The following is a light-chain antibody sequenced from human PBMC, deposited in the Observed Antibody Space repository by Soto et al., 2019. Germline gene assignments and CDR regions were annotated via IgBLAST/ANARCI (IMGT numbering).Light chain of an antibody. CDR3: SSYTRSSTKVV. J-gene: IGLJ2*01. Sequence: HSALTQPASVSGSPGQSITISCTGTSSDVGGYNYVSWYQQHPGKAPKLMIYEVSNRPSGVSNRFSGSKSGNTASLTISGLQAEDEADYYCSSYTRSSTKVVFGGGTKLTVL. CDR1: SSDVGGYNY. CDR2: EVS. V-gene: IGLV2-14*01.